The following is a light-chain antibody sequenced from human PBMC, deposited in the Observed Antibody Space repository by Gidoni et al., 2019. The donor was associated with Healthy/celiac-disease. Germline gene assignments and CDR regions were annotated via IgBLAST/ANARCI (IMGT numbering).Light chain of an antibody. V-gene: IGKV3-15*01. J-gene: IGKJ2*01. CDR1: QSVSSN. CDR3: QQYNNWRIERLRSYT. CDR2: GAS. Sequence: EIVMTHSPSTLSVSPGERATLSCSASQSVSSNLAWYQQKPGQAPRLLIYGASTRATGIPARFSGSGSGTEFTLTISRLKSEDVAVYYWQQYNNWRIERLRSYTFGQGTKLEIK.